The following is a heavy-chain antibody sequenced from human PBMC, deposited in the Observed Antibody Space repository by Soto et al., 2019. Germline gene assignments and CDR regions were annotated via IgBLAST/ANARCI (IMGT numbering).Heavy chain of an antibody. V-gene: IGHV1-69*13. Sequence: ASVKVSCKASGGTFSSYAISWVRQAPGQGLEWMGGIIPIFGTANYAQKFQGRVTITADESTSTAYMELSSLRSEDTAVYYCARDQVRANSYGSGATRGPYFDYWGQGTLVTVSS. CDR3: ARDQVRANSYGSGATRGPYFDY. D-gene: IGHD3-10*01. CDR1: GGTFSSYA. J-gene: IGHJ4*02. CDR2: IIPIFGTA.